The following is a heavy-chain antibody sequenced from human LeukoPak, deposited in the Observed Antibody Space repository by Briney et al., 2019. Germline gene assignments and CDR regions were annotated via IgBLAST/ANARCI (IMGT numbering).Heavy chain of an antibody. D-gene: IGHD4-17*01. V-gene: IGHV3-66*01. CDR1: GFSVSSKY. Sequence: GGSLRLSCAASGFSVSSKYMSWVRQAPGKGLEWVSVIYSGGNTYYADSVKGRFTISRDNSKNTLYLQMNSLRAEDTAVYYCARDMSTETTGDYWGQGTLVTVSS. CDR2: IYSGGNT. CDR3: ARDMSTETTGDY. J-gene: IGHJ4*02.